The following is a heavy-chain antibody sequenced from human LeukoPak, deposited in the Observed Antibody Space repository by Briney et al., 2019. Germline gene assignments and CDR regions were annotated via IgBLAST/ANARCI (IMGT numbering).Heavy chain of an antibody. CDR2: IYYSGST. V-gene: IGHV4-39*01. CDR1: GGSISSSSYY. CDR3: ARHGGLIVVVPAAIRVGTSRSFDY. J-gene: IGHJ4*02. Sequence: SETLSLTCTVSGGSISSSSYYWGWIRQPPGKGLEWIGSIYYSGSTYYNPSLKSRVTISVDTSKNQFSLKLSSVTAADTAVYYCARHGGLIVVVPAAIRVGTSRSFDYWGQGTLDTVPS. D-gene: IGHD2-2*02.